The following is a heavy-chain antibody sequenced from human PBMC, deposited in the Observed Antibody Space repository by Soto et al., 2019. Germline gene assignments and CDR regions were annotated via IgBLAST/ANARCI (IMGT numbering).Heavy chain of an antibody. CDR1: GFTFSSYS. J-gene: IGHJ6*03. D-gene: IGHD6-19*01. CDR3: ARDPEYSSGWAPHHYYYYYMDV. CDR2: ISSSSSTI. Sequence: GGSLRLSCAASGFTFSSYSMNWVRQAPGKGLEWVSYISSSSSTIYYADSVKGRFTISRDNAKNSLYLQMNSLRAEDTAVYYCARDPEYSSGWAPHHYYYYYMDVWGKGTTVTVSS. V-gene: IGHV3-48*01.